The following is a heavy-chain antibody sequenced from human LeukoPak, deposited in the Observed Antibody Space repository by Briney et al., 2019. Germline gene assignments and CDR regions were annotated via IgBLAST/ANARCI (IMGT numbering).Heavy chain of an antibody. CDR3: ASGSGTYSPDY. CDR2: IDPNSGGT. Sequence: ASVKVCCKASGYTFTAYNIHWVRQAPGQGLEWMGRIDPNSGGTIYAQKFQGRVIMTRDTSSTTGYMELSRLGSDDTALYYCASGSGTYSPDYWGQGTLVTVSS. D-gene: IGHD3-10*01. CDR1: GYTFTAYN. J-gene: IGHJ4*02. V-gene: IGHV1-2*06.